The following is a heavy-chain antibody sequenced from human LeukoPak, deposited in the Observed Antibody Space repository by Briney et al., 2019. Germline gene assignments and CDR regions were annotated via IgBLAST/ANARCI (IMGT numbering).Heavy chain of an antibody. Sequence: GGSLRLSCAASGFTFSSYSMNWVRQAPGKGLEWVSSISSSSSYIYYADSVKGRFTISRDNAKNSLYLQVNSLRVEDTAVYYCAGALPRIELTDAIDIWGQGTLVTVSS. CDR2: ISSSSSYI. D-gene: IGHD1-26*01. J-gene: IGHJ3*02. CDR1: GFTFSSYS. V-gene: IGHV3-21*01. CDR3: AGALPRIELTDAIDI.